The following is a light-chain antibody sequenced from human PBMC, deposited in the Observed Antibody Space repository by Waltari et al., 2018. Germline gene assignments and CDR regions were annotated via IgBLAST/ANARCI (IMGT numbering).Light chain of an antibody. V-gene: IGLV2-14*01. J-gene: IGLJ3*02. CDR1: SSDVGGYIY. Sequence: QSALTQPASVSGSPGQSITIPCTGPSSDVGGYIYVSWYHQHPGKAPKLMIYDVSNRPSGVSNRFSGSKSGNTASLTISGLQAEDEADYYCSSYTSSSTRVFGGGTKLTVL. CDR2: DVS. CDR3: SSYTSSSTRV.